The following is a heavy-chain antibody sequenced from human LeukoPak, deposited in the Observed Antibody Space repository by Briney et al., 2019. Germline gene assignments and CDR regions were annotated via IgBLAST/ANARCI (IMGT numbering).Heavy chain of an antibody. Sequence: GGSLRLSCAATGFTFSNYAIHWGRQAPGKGLEWVAFISDDGSRQHYTDSVKGRFTISRDNSKNTLNLQMNSLRAEDTAVYYCVKDRTGTYTLDYWGQGTLVTVSS. D-gene: IGHD3-10*01. CDR3: VKDRTGTYTLDY. CDR1: GFTFSNYA. J-gene: IGHJ4*02. CDR2: ISDDGSRQ. V-gene: IGHV3-30-3*01.